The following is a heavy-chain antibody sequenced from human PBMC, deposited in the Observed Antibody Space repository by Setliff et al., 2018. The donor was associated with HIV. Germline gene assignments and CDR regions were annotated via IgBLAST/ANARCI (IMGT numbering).Heavy chain of an antibody. CDR3: ARHRHTAAGTLDAFDI. Sequence: PGESLKISCKGSGYSFTSYWIGWVRQMPGKGLEWMGIIYPGDSDTRYSPSFQGQVTISADKSISTTYLQWNSLRASDTAMYYCARHRHTAAGTLDAFDIWGQGTVVTVSS. CDR1: GYSFTSYW. V-gene: IGHV5-51*01. J-gene: IGHJ3*02. D-gene: IGHD6-13*01. CDR2: IYPGDSDT.